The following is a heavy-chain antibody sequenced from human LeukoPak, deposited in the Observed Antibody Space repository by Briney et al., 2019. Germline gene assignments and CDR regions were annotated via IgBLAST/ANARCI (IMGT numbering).Heavy chain of an antibody. Sequence: GGSLRLSCAASGFTFSSYAMSWVRQAPGKGLEWVSMASHTGDETHYSDSVKGRFTISRDNSKNILYLQMNSLRAEDAAVYYCAKACREFGSSSYSSFDIWGQGTLVTVSS. D-gene: IGHD2-2*01. CDR1: GFTFSSYA. J-gene: IGHJ3*02. V-gene: IGHV3-23*01. CDR2: ASHTGDET. CDR3: AKACREFGSSSYSSFDI.